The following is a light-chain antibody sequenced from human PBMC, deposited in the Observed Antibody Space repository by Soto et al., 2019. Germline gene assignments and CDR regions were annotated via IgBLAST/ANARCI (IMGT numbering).Light chain of an antibody. CDR3: KQDNSY. Sequence: DIQMTQSPSTLSASVGDRVTITCRASQSISSWLAWYQQKPGKAPKLLIYDASSLESGVPSRFSGSGSGTEFTLTISSLQPDDFATYYCKQDNSYFGQGIKVDIK. CDR1: QSISSW. J-gene: IGKJ1*01. CDR2: DAS. V-gene: IGKV1-5*01.